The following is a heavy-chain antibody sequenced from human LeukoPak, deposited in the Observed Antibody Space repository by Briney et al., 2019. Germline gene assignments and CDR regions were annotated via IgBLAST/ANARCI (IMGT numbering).Heavy chain of an antibody. J-gene: IGHJ4*02. V-gene: IGHV4-34*01. CDR3: ARDGAPSLGISDY. CDR1: GGSFSGYY. Sequence: SETLSLTCAVYGGSFSGYYWSWIRQPPGKGLEWIGSIYHSGSTYYNPSLKSRVTISVDTSKNQFSLKLSSVTAADTAVYYCARDGAPSLGISDYWGQGTLVTVSS. CDR2: IYHSGST. D-gene: IGHD7-27*01.